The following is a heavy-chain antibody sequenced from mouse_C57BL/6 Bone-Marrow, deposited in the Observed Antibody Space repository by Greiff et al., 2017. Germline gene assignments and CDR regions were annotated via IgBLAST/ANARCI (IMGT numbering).Heavy chain of an antibody. J-gene: IGHJ4*01. V-gene: IGHV1-26*01. CDR2: INPNNGGT. CDR1: GYTFTDYY. D-gene: IGHD1-1*01. CDR3: AGSVIATVKDCYARDY. Sequence: EVQLQQSGPELVKPGASVKISCKASGYTFTDYYMNWVKQSPGQSLEWIGDINPNNGGTSYNQKFKGKATLTVDKSSSTAYMELRSLTSEDSAVYYCAGSVIATVKDCYARDYWGQGTTVTVSS.